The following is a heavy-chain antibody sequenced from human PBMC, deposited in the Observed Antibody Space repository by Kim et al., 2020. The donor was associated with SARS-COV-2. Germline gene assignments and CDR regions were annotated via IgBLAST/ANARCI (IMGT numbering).Heavy chain of an antibody. CDR2: LSWNSGVL. CDR1: GFTFGDFA. J-gene: IGHJ3*02. Sequence: GGSLRLSCAASGFTFGDFAMHWVRQVPGKGLEWVSGLSWNSGVLGYADSVKGRFTISRHNAENSLYLQMNSLRAEDTAFYYCAKDLVSSSFRAFHIWGQGTMATVSS. V-gene: IGHV3-9*01. CDR3: AKDLVSSSFRAFHI. D-gene: IGHD6-6*01.